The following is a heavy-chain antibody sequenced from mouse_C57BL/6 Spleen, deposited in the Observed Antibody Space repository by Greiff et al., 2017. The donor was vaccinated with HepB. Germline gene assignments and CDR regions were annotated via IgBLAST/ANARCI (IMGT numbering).Heavy chain of an antibody. CDR1: GYAFSSYW. D-gene: IGHD2-3*01. J-gene: IGHJ4*01. CDR3: ARRGYSTRDAMDY. Sequence: VQLQQSGAELVKPGASVKLSCKASGYAFSSYWMHWVKQRPGQGLEWIGQIYPGDGDTNYNGKFKGKAALTADESSSTAYMPLSSLTSEDSAVYVCARRGYSTRDAMDYWGQGTSVTVSS. CDR2: IYPGDGDT. V-gene: IGHV1-80*01.